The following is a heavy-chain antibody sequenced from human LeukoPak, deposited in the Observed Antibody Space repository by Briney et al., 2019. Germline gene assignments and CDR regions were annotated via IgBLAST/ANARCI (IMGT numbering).Heavy chain of an antibody. CDR1: GFTFSGFW. D-gene: IGHD3-16*01. CDR3: AKDEGLGSSSDY. J-gene: IGHJ4*02. V-gene: IGHV3-7*03. CDR2: INSDGSEG. Sequence: QSGGSLRLSCAVSGFTFSGFWMSWSRQAPGKGLEWVASINSDGSEGYYADVVKGRFTISRDNAKNSLYLQINSLRAEDTAVYYCAKDEGLGSSSDYWGQGTLVTVSS.